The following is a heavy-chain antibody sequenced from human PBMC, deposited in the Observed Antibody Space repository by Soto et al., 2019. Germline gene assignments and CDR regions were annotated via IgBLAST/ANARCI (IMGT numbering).Heavy chain of an antibody. D-gene: IGHD3-9*01. Sequence: SETLSLTCAVSGGSISSGGYSWSWILQPPGKGLEWIGYIYHSGSTYYNPSLKSRVTISVDRSKNQFSLKLSSVTAADTAVYYCTKRYFGGSDAFDIWGRGTMVTVSS. CDR3: TKRYFGGSDAFDI. CDR2: IYHSGST. V-gene: IGHV4-30-2*01. J-gene: IGHJ3*02. CDR1: GGSISSGGYS.